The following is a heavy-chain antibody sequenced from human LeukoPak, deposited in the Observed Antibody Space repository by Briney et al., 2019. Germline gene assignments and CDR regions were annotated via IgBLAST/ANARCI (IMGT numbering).Heavy chain of an antibody. J-gene: IGHJ6*03. Sequence: SVKVSCKASGCTFSSYAISWVRQAPGQGLEWMGGIIPIFGTANYAQKFQGRVTITTDESTSTAYMELSSLRSEDTAVYYCASGSPDIVATIEYYYYMDVWGKGTTVTVSS. CDR2: IIPIFGTA. D-gene: IGHD5-12*01. V-gene: IGHV1-69*05. CDR1: GCTFSSYA. CDR3: ASGSPDIVATIEYYYYMDV.